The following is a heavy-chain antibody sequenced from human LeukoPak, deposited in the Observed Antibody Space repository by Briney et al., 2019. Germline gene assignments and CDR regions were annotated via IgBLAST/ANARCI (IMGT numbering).Heavy chain of an antibody. V-gene: IGHV4-38-2*02. CDR3: ARVYFGDFPPGYYFDY. J-gene: IGHJ4*02. CDR2: IYHSGST. CDR1: GYSISSGYY. D-gene: IGHD2-21*01. Sequence: SETLSLTCTVSGYSISSGYYWGWIRQPPGKGLEWIGSIYHSGSTYYNPSLKSRVTISVDTSKNQFSLKLSSVTAADTAVYYCARVYFGDFPPGYYFDYWGQGTLVTVSS.